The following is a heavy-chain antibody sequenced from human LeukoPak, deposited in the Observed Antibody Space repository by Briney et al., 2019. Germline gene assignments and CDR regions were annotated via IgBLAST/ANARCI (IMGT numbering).Heavy chain of an antibody. CDR1: GFTFGSYW. CDR2: IKQDGSEK. J-gene: IGHJ4*02. CDR3: ARQYCGGDCSVDY. D-gene: IGHD2-21*02. Sequence: PGGSLRLSCAASGFTFGSYWMSWVRQAPGKGLEWVANIKQDGSEKYYVDSVKGRFTISRDNAKNSLYLQMNSLRAEDTAVYYCARQYCGGDCSVDYWGQGTLVTVSS. V-gene: IGHV3-7*01.